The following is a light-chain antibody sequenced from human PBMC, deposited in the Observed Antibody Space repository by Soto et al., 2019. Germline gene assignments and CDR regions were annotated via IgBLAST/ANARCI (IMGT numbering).Light chain of an antibody. CDR1: QSVTSSY. V-gene: IGKV3-20*01. CDR3: QQSAASPYT. CDR2: GAS. J-gene: IGKJ2*01. Sequence: EIVLTQSPGTLSLSPGERATLSSRASQSVTSSYLAWYQQKPGQAPRLLIYGASSRATGIPDRFSGSGSGTDFTLSISRLEPEDFALYYCQQSAASPYTFGQGTKLEIK.